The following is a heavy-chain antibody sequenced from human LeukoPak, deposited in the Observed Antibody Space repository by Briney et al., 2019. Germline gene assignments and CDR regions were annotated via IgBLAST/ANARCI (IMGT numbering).Heavy chain of an antibody. CDR1: GVSISSNLW. Sequence: AETLSLTGAVSGVSISSNLWWTWVRLPPGKGLEWIAEIHHSGSINYNPSLKSRVTISVDTSKNQFSLKLSSVTAADTAVYYCARDNYYDSSGYYHYWGQGTLVTVSS. D-gene: IGHD3-22*01. CDR3: ARDNYYDSSGYYHY. V-gene: IGHV4-4*02. J-gene: IGHJ4*02. CDR2: IHHSGSI.